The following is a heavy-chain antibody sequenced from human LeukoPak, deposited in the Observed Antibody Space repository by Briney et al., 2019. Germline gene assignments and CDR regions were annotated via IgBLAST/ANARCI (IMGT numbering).Heavy chain of an antibody. D-gene: IGHD2/OR15-2a*01. V-gene: IGHV4-34*01. CDR2: INHSGTT. J-gene: IGHJ6*04. CDR3: ARGLRLPSRSTPAVPHV. Sequence: SATLSLTCAVYGGSFSDYYWNWIRQPPGKGLEWIGEINHSGTTNYNPSLKSRVTISVDTSKNQFSLRLSSVTAADTAVYYCARGLRLPSRSTPAVPHVWGKGTTVTVSA. CDR1: GGSFSDYY.